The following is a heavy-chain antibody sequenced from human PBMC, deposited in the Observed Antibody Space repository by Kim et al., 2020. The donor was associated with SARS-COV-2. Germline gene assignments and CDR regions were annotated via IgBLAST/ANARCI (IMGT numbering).Heavy chain of an antibody. D-gene: IGHD2-8*02. CDR2: IYYTGTT. J-gene: IGHJ5*02. V-gene: IGHV4-39*01. CDR3: ARHGCTGGVCYFDP. CDR1: GGSISSSDYY. Sequence: SETLSLTCTVSGGSISSSDYYWGWIRQPPGKGLEWIGSIYYTGTTYYNPSLKSRVTISVYTSKNQFSLKLSSVTDATVYYCARHGCTGGVCYFDPWGQGT.